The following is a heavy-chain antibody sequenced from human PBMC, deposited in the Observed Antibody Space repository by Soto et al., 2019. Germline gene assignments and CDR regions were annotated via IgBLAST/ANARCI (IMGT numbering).Heavy chain of an antibody. J-gene: IGHJ4*02. CDR3: ASPEPVGATLGVFDY. CDR1: GGTFSSYA. CDR2: IIPIFGTA. V-gene: IGHV1-69*13. Sequence: GASVKVSCKASGGTFSSYAISWVRQAPGQGLEWMGGIIPIFGTANYAQKFQGRVTITADESTSTAYMELSSLRSEDTAVYYCASPEPVGATLGVFDYWGQGTLVTVSS. D-gene: IGHD1-26*01.